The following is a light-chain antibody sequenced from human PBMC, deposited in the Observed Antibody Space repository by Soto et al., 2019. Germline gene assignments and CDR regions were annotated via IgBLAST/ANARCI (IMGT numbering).Light chain of an antibody. CDR3: QQTYSTPQT. CDR1: QDISTF. CDR2: AAS. J-gene: IGKJ1*01. Sequence: IQMTQSPSSLSASVGDRVTITCRAGQDISTFLNWYQQKPGKAPKLLIYAASSLQGGVPSRFSASGSGTEFTLTISSLQPADFATYYCQQTYSTPQTFGQGTKVDIK. V-gene: IGKV1-39*01.